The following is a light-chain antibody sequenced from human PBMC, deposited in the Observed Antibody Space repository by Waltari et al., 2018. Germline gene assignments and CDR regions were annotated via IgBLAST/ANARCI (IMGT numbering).Light chain of an antibody. CDR1: GRDVGGYNY. Sequence: QSALTQPASVSGSPGQSITISCTGTGRDVGGYNYVSWYQQHPGKAPKLMIYDVINRPSGVSHRFSGSKSGNTASLTISGLQADDEADYYCSSYTGSITLVFGSGTKVTVL. V-gene: IGLV2-14*03. CDR2: DVI. J-gene: IGLJ1*01. CDR3: SSYTGSITLV.